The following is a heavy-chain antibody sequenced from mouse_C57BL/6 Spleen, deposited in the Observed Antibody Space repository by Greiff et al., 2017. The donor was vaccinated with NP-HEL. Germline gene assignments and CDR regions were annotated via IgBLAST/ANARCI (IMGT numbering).Heavy chain of an antibody. CDR2: IDPSDSET. V-gene: IGHV1-52*01. D-gene: IGHD1-1*01. CDR1: GYTFTSYW. CDR3: ASFITTVVSPTWFAY. Sequence: QVQLKQPGAELVRPGSSVKLSCKASGYTFTSYWMHWVKQRPIQGLEWIGNIDPSDSETHYNQKFKDKATLTVDKSSSTAYMQLSSLTSEDSAVYYCASFITTVVSPTWFAYWGQGTLVTVSA. J-gene: IGHJ3*01.